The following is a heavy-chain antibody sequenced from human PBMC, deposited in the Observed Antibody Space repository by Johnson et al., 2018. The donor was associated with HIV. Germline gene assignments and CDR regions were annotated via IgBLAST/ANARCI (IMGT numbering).Heavy chain of an antibody. V-gene: IGHV3-30*02. J-gene: IGHJ3*02. CDR2: IGYDGSNK. CDR1: GFTFSSYA. Sequence: QVQLVESGGGLVQPGGSLRLSCAASGFTFSSYAMSWVRQAPGKGLEWVAFIGYDGSNKYYADSVKGRLTVSRDNSKNTLYLQMSSLRAEDTAVYYCAKDKAVGATHYFAFDIWGQGTMVTVSS. D-gene: IGHD1-26*01. CDR3: AKDKAVGATHYFAFDI.